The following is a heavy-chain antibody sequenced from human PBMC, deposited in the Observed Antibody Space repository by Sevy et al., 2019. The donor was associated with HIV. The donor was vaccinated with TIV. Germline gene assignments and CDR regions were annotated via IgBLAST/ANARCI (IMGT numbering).Heavy chain of an antibody. V-gene: IGHV3-13*01. CDR2: IGTAGDT. CDR3: ARDTGTTGGMDV. J-gene: IGHJ6*02. Sequence: GGSLRLSCAASGFTFSSYDMHWVRQATGKGLEWVSAIGTAGDTYYPGSVKGRFTISRENAKNSLYLQMNSLRAGDTAVYYCARDTGTTGGMDVWGQGTTVTVFS. D-gene: IGHD1-7*01. CDR1: GFTFSSYD.